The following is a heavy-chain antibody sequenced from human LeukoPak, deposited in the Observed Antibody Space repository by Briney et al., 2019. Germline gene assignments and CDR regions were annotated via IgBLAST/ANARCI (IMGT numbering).Heavy chain of an antibody. Sequence: PSETLSLTCTVSGGSISSYYWSWIRQPAGKGLEWIGRIYTSGSTNYNPSLKSRVTISVDTSKNQFSLKVTSVTAADTAVYYCARPNQYYFDYWGRGTLVTVSS. CDR2: IYTSGST. CDR1: GGSISSYY. J-gene: IGHJ4*02. D-gene: IGHD1-14*01. CDR3: ARPNQYYFDY. V-gene: IGHV4-4*07.